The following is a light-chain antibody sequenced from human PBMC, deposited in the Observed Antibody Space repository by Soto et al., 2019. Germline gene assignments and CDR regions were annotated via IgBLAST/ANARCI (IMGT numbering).Light chain of an antibody. CDR1: KLGDKF. CDR2: QDN. CDR3: QAWDSNTNYV. V-gene: IGLV3-1*01. Sequence: ELTQPPSVSVSPGQTASITCSGEKLGDKFAWWYQQKPGQSPVLVISQDNKRPSGIPERFSGSNSGNTATLTISGTQAMDEADYYCQAWDSNTNYVFGSGTKVSVL. J-gene: IGLJ1*01.